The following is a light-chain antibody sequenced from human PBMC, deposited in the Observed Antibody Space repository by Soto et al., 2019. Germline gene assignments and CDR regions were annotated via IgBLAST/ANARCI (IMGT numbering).Light chain of an antibody. CDR2: DAS. V-gene: IGKV1-9*01. J-gene: IGKJ4*01. CDR3: QQVNNYPLT. Sequence: QMTQSRTSLSASVGDRLTICCRASQGISTFLAWYQQHPGTAPKGMIYDASNLQSGVPSRFSGSGSGTEFTLTISSLQTEEFATYYCQQVNNYPLTFGGGTKVDIK. CDR1: QGISTF.